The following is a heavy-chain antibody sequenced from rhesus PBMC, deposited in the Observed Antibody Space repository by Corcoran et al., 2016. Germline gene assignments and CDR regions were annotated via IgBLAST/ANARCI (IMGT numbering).Heavy chain of an antibody. CDR3: ARADLGAEYFEF. Sequence: QVQLQESGPGLVKPSETLSLTCAVSGGSISSGYYYWSWIRQPPGKGLEWIGYITYSGSTSYHPSLKSRVTISRDTSKNQFSLKLSSVTAADTAVYYCARADLGAEYFEFWGQGALVTVSS. CDR2: ITYSGST. V-gene: IGHV4-122*02. CDR1: GGSISSGYYY. J-gene: IGHJ1*01.